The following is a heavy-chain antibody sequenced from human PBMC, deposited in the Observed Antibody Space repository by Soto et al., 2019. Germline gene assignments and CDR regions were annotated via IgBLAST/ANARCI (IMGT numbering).Heavy chain of an antibody. Sequence: QVQLVQSGAEVKKPGASVKVSCKASGYTFTSYGISWVRQAPGQGLEWMGWISAYNGNTNYAQKLKGRVPRTTDTSTSTAYRERRSLRSDDPAVYSCGRTLTTVTTDDSWGQGTLVTVSS. V-gene: IGHV1-18*01. D-gene: IGHD4-17*01. J-gene: IGHJ4*02. CDR3: GRTLTTVTTDDS. CDR1: GYTFTSYG. CDR2: ISAYNGNT.